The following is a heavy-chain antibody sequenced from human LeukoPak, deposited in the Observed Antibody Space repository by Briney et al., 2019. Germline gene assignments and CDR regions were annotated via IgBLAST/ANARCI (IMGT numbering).Heavy chain of an antibody. Sequence: SETLSLTCTVSGASISSASYYWGWIRQPPGRGLEWIGTIYFGGSTYYNPSLTSRVTISLDTSKNQFSLKMSSVTAADTAVYFCARDFAAERNYYYYMDVWGKGTTVTVSS. CDR1: GASISSASYY. CDR3: ARDFAAERNYYYYMDV. D-gene: IGHD1-1*01. V-gene: IGHV4-39*07. J-gene: IGHJ6*03. CDR2: IYFGGST.